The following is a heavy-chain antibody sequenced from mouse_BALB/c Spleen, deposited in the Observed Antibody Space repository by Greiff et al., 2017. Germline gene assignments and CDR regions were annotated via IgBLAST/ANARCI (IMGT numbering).Heavy chain of an antibody. CDR1: GFTFSDYY. D-gene: IGHD1-3*01. Sequence: EVKLVESGGGLVKPGGSLKLSCAASGFTFSDYYMYWVRQTPEKRLEWVATISDGGSYTYYPDSVTGRFTISRDNAKNNLYLQMSSLKSEDTAMYYCARSGGGYWGQGTTLTVSS. V-gene: IGHV5-4*02. CDR3: ARSGGGY. J-gene: IGHJ2*01. CDR2: ISDGGSYT.